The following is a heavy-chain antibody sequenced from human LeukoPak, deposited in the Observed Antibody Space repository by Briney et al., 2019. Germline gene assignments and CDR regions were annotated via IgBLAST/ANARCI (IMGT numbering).Heavy chain of an antibody. CDR2: INPNSGGT. CDR1: GYTFTSYG. J-gene: IGHJ3*01. V-gene: IGHV1-2*02. CDR3: ARGLYYYDSSGYPPEL. D-gene: IGHD3-22*01. Sequence: ASVKVSCKASGYTFTSYGISWVRQAPGQGLEWMGWINPNSGGTNYAQKFQGRVTMTRDTSISTVYMELSRLRSDDTAVYYCARGLYYYDSSGYPPELWGQGTMVTVSS.